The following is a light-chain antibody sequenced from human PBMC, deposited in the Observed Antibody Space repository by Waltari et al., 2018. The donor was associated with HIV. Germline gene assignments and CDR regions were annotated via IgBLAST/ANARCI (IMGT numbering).Light chain of an antibody. V-gene: IGLV2-14*03. J-gene: IGLJ1*01. CDR3: ISYTTINTYV. Sequence: QSALTQPASVSGSPGQSLTISCTGTSSDVGGYNHVSWYQQHPAKAPKVIIYDVSIRPSVVSNRFSGSKSGNTASLTISGLQAEDEADYYCISYTTINTYVFGTGTKVTVL. CDR1: SSDVGGYNH. CDR2: DVS.